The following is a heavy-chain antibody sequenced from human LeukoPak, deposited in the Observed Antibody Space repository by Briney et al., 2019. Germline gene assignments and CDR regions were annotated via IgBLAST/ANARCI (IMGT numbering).Heavy chain of an antibody. CDR2: IYYSGTT. CDR3: ARLRPSGMGGGFDY. J-gene: IGHJ4*02. D-gene: IGHD3-10*01. CDR1: GGSISSGGYY. V-gene: IGHV4-31*03. Sequence: SETLSLTCTVSGGSISSGGYYWGWIRQPPGMGLEWIGFIYYSGTTYYNPSLKSRVTISIDTSQDQVSLELSSVTAADTAVYYCARLRPSGMGGGFDYWGQGTLVTVSS.